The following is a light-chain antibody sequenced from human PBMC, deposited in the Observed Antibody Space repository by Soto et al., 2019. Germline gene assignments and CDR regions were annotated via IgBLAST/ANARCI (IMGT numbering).Light chain of an antibody. Sequence: EIVLTPSPATLSVSPGARVTLSGRASPSVDISLAWYQQKPGQSPRLLIYGASTRATDMPGTFSGRGSGTEFTLTISRLRTEDFAVYYCQQRDIWPWTFGQGTKGEIK. CDR2: GAS. CDR1: PSVDIS. CDR3: QQRDIWPWT. J-gene: IGKJ1*01. V-gene: IGKV3-15*01.